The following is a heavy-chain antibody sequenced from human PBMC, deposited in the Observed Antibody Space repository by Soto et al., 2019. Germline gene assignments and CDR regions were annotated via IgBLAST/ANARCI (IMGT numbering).Heavy chain of an antibody. CDR3: ARDDAGGGDKN. Sequence: QVQLVQSGAEVKEAGASVKVSCKASGYPLTIGAIHWVRQAPGQGLEWMGWINPANGETRFSQRFQGRVTITRDTSASTVYMELSSLKFEDTAIFYCARDDAGGGDKNWGQGSLVTVSS. D-gene: IGHD2-2*01. CDR2: INPANGET. J-gene: IGHJ4*02. V-gene: IGHV1-3*01. CDR1: GYPLTIGA.